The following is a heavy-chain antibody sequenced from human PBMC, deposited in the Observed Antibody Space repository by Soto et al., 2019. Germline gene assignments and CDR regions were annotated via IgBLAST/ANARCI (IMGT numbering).Heavy chain of an antibody. CDR3: AKVVVVTALLPDY. CDR2: ISYDGSNK. J-gene: IGHJ4*02. CDR1: GFTFSSYG. D-gene: IGHD2-21*02. V-gene: IGHV3-30*18. Sequence: QVQLVESGGGVVQPGRSLRLSCAASGFTFSSYGMHWVRQAPGKGLEWVAVISYDGSNKYYADSVKGRFTISRDNSKNTLYLQMNSLRAEDTAVYYCAKVVVVTALLPDYWGQGTLVTVSS.